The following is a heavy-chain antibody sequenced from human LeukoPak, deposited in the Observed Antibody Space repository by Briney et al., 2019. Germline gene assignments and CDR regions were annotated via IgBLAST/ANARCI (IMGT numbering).Heavy chain of an antibody. D-gene: IGHD3-10*01. V-gene: IGHV4-61*02. CDR2: IYTSGSP. CDR1: GDSIRSGTYY. CDR3: ASGGGATRIDY. J-gene: IGHJ4*02. Sequence: SETVSLTCSVSGDSIRSGTYYWSWIRQPAGKGLEWIGRIYTSGSPSYNPALKRRVTISVDTSKNQFSLKLTSVTAADTAVYYCASGGGATRIDYWGQGTMVTVSS.